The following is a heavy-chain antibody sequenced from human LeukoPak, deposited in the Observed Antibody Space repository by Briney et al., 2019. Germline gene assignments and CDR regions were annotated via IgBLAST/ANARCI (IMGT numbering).Heavy chain of an antibody. CDR1: GYTFTGYY. V-gene: IGHV1-2*02. CDR3: ARDDRDYGDYPLYNWFDP. Sequence: ASVKVSCKASGYTFTGYYMHWVRQAPGQGLEWMGWINPNSGGTNYAQKFQGRVTMTRDTSISTAYMELSRLRSDDTAVYYCARDDRDYGDYPLYNWFDPWGQGTLVTVSS. J-gene: IGHJ5*02. CDR2: INPNSGGT. D-gene: IGHD4-17*01.